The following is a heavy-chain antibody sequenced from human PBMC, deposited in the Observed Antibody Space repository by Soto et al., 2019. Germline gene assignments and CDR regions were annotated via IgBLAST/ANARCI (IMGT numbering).Heavy chain of an antibody. Sequence: QMQLQESGPGLVKPSETLSLTCAVSSASIISEQRWSWVRQPPGKGLEWIGEIHHSGSTNNNPSLRSRATMSVAKSKNQFSLNLNSVTAADTAVYYCARSFGWYAIDQWGQGTLVIVSS. CDR3: ARSFGWYAIDQ. D-gene: IGHD6-19*01. V-gene: IGHV4-4*02. CDR1: SASIISEQR. J-gene: IGHJ4*02. CDR2: IHHSGST.